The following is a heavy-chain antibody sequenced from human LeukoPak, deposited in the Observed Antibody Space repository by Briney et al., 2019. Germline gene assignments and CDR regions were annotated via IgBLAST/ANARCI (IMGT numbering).Heavy chain of an antibody. J-gene: IGHJ4*02. Sequence: ASVKVSCKASRGTFSRLTISWVRQAPGQGFEWMGGITPIFGTANSAQKFQGRVSITADESTSTAFMELSSLRSEDTAVYYCAREWGLESSGYYYAYWGQGTLVTVSS. V-gene: IGHV1-69*13. D-gene: IGHD3-22*01. CDR3: AREWGLESSGYYYAY. CDR1: RGTFSRLT. CDR2: ITPIFGTA.